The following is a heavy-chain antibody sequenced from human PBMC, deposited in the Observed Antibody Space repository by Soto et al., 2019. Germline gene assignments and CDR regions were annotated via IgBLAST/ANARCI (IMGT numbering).Heavy chain of an antibody. CDR2: IIPIFGTA. CDR1: GGTLSSYA. Sequence: SVKVSCKASGGTLSSYASSWVRQAPGQGLEWMGGIIPIFGTANYAQKFQGRVTITADESTSTAYMELSSLRSDDTAVYYCARGPPMVRGVIPYYYGMDVWGQGTTVTVSS. V-gene: IGHV1-69*13. CDR3: ARGPPMVRGVIPYYYGMDV. D-gene: IGHD3-10*01. J-gene: IGHJ6*02.